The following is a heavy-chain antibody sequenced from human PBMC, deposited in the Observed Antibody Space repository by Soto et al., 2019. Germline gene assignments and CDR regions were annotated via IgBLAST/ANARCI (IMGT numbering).Heavy chain of an antibody. CDR2: INPNSGGT. CDR1: GYTFTVYY. J-gene: IGHJ6*02. CDR3: ARSGGDIVVVVAAMDV. Sequence: ASVKVSCKASGYTFTVYYMHWVRQSPVQGLEWMGWINPNSGGTNYAQKFQGRVTMTRDTSISTAYMELSRLRSDDTAVYYCARSGGDIVVVVAAMDVWGQGTTVTVSS. D-gene: IGHD2-15*01. V-gene: IGHV1-2*02.